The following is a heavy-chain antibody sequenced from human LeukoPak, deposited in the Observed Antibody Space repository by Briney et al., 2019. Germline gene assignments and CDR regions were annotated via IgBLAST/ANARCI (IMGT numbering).Heavy chain of an antibody. D-gene: IGHD1-26*01. CDR2: IWYDGSNK. CDR3: ARGSEWEPTSEYYYYGMDV. J-gene: IGHJ6*02. V-gene: IGHV3-33*01. CDR1: GFTFSSYG. Sequence: GGSLRLSGAASGFTFSSYGMPWVRQAPGKGLEWVAVIWYDGSNKYYADSVKGRFTISRDNSKNTLYLQMNSLRAEDTAVYYCARGSEWEPTSEYYYYGMDVWGQGTTVTVSS.